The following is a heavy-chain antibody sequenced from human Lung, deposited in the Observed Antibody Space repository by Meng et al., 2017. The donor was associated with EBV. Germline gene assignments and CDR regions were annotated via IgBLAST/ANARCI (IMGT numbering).Heavy chain of an antibody. CDR3: VRVDMG. D-gene: IGHD3-9*01. CDR1: GFTFSRSW. J-gene: IGHJ4*02. V-gene: IGHV3-74*01. Sequence: QFVGAGGGLVQPGGSLRLSCAASGFTFSRSWMQWVRQAPGKGLVWVSRINSDGTTTTYADSVKGRFTISRDNARNTLYLQMNSLTAEDTGVYYCVRVDMGWGQGTLVTVSS. CDR2: INSDGTTT.